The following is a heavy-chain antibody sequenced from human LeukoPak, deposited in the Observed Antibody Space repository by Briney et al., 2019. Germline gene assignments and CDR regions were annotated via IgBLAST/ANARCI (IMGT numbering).Heavy chain of an antibody. CDR1: GFTFDDYA. CDR3: AKDMRYNWNSFDY. CDR2: ISWNSGSI. Sequence: PGWSLRLSCAASGFTFDDYAMHWVRQAPGKGLEWVSGISWNSGSIGYADSVKGRFTISRDNAKNSLYLQMNSLRAEDTALYYCAKDMRYNWNSFDYWGQGTLVTVSS. D-gene: IGHD1-7*01. V-gene: IGHV3-9*01. J-gene: IGHJ4*02.